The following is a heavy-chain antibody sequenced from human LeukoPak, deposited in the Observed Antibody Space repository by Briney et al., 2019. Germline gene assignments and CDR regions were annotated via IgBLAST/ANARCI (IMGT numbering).Heavy chain of an antibody. J-gene: IGHJ4*02. CDR1: GFXFSDXG. V-gene: IGHV3-30*18. CDR3: AKRRDYCSGGSCYSLDY. D-gene: IGHD2-15*01. Sequence: PGRSLRLSCAASGFXFSDXGXXXVXXAPGXGLXWVXVISSDGTKKAYADSVKGRFTISRDNSENTLYLQMSSLRAEDTAVYYCAKRRDYCSGGSCYSLDYWGQGTLVTVSS. CDR2: ISSDGTKK.